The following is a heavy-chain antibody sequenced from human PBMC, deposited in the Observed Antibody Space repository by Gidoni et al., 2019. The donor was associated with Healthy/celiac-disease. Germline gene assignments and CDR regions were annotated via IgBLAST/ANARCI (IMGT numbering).Heavy chain of an antibody. D-gene: IGHD3-10*01. V-gene: IGHV3-48*01. CDR2: ISSSSSTI. CDR3: ARDGYYGSGQYFDY. Sequence: EVQLVESGGGLVQPGGSLRLFCAASGFPFGSYSMNWVRQAPGKGLEWGSYISSSSSTIYYADSVKGRFTIARDNAKNSLYLQMNSLRAEDTAVCYCARDGYYGSGQYFDYWGQGTLVTVSS. J-gene: IGHJ4*02. CDR1: GFPFGSYS.